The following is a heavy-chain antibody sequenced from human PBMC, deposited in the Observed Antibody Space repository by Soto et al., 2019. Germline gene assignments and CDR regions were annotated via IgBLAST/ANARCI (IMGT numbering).Heavy chain of an antibody. D-gene: IGHD5-18*01. Sequence: PSETLSLTCTVSGGSINNYDWSWIRQPPGKGLEWIGYIYDSGSTNYNPSLKSRVTMSVDTSKNQFSLNLSSVTAADTAVYYCAREHGFSYGLNYFDPWGQGTLVTVSS. CDR2: IYDSGST. CDR1: GGSINNYD. J-gene: IGHJ5*02. CDR3: AREHGFSYGLNYFDP. V-gene: IGHV4-59*01.